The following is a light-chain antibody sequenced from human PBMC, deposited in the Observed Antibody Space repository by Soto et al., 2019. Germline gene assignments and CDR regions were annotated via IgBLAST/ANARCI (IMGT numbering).Light chain of an antibody. CDR1: QSVSSSY. J-gene: IGKJ2*01. V-gene: IGKV3-20*01. CDR2: GAS. Sequence: EIVLTQSPGTLSLSPGERATLSCRASQSVSSSYLAWYQQKPGQAPRLLIYGASSRATGIPDRFSGSGSGTDFTLTISRLEPEDLAVYYCQQYGSSPPATFGQGTKLEIK. CDR3: QQYGSSPPAT.